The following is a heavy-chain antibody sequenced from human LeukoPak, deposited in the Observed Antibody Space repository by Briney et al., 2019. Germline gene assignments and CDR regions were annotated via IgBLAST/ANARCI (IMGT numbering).Heavy chain of an antibody. CDR2: INPNSGGT. V-gene: IGHV1-2*04. J-gene: IGHJ6*04. Sequence: ASVKVSCKASGYTFTGYYMHRVRQAPGQGLEWMGWINPNSGGTNYAQKFQGWVTMTRDTSISTAYMELSRLRSDDTAVYYCARDFGYGDYYYGMDVWGKGTTVTVSS. CDR3: ARDFGYGDYYYGMDV. D-gene: IGHD4-17*01. CDR1: GYTFTGYY.